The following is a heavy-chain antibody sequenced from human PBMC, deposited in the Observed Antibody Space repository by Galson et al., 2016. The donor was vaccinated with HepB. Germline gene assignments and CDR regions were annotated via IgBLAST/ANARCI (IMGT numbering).Heavy chain of an antibody. CDR3: AGHLRGGYGMDV. CDR2: IYYSGST. V-gene: IGHV4-39*01. J-gene: IGHJ6*02. D-gene: IGHD3-10*01. Sequence: EWIGSIYYSGSTYYNPSLKSRVTISVDTSKNQFSLKLSSVTAADSAVYYCAGHLRGGYGMDVWGQGTTVTVSS.